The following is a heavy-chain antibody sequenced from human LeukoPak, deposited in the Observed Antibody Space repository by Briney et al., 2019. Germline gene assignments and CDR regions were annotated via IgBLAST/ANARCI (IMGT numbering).Heavy chain of an antibody. Sequence: PSETLSLTCTVSGGSISSGGYYWSWIRQPPGKGLEWIGYIYHSGSTYYNPSLKSRVTISVDRSKNQFSLKLSSVTAADTAVYYCARDVWFGELFFDYWGQGTLDTVSS. CDR1: GGSISSGGYY. V-gene: IGHV4-30-2*01. CDR3: ARDVWFGELFFDY. J-gene: IGHJ4*02. D-gene: IGHD3-10*01. CDR2: IYHSGST.